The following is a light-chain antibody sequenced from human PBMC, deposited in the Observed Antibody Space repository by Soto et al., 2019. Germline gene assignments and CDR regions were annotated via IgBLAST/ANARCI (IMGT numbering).Light chain of an antibody. Sequence: QSALTQPASVSGSPGQSIAISCTGTSSDVGAYNYVSWYQQHPGKAPKLMIFEVSNRPSGVSNRFSGSKSGNTASLTISGLQAEDEADYYCSSYTGSTINTVVFGGGTQLTVL. CDR1: SSDVGAYNY. CDR2: EVS. J-gene: IGLJ7*01. CDR3: SSYTGSTINTVV. V-gene: IGLV2-14*01.